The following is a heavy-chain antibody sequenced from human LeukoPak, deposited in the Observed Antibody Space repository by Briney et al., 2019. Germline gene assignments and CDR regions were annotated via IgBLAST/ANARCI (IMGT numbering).Heavy chain of an antibody. D-gene: IGHD3-16*02. V-gene: IGHV3-23*01. CDR1: GFTFSSYA. CDR3: AMGRKRLGELSHFYFDY. J-gene: IGHJ4*02. Sequence: GGSLRLSCAASGFTFSSYAMSWVRQAPGKGLEWVSAISGSGGSTYYADSVKGRFTISRDNSKNTLYLQMNSLRAEDTAVYYCAMGRKRLGELSHFYFDYWGQGTLVTVSS. CDR2: ISGSGGST.